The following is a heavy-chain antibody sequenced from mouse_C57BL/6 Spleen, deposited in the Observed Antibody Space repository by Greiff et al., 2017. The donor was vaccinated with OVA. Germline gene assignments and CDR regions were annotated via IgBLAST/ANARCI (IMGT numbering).Heavy chain of an antibody. Sequence: QVQLQQSGAELMKPGASVKLSCKATGYTFTGYWIEWVKQRPGHGLEWIGEILPGSGSTNYNEKFKGKATFTADTSSNTVYMQLSSLTTEDSAIYYCARGFTTVVATDYAMDYWGQGTSVTVSS. CDR2: ILPGSGST. V-gene: IGHV1-9*01. D-gene: IGHD1-1*01. CDR3: ARGFTTVVATDYAMDY. CDR1: GYTFTGYW. J-gene: IGHJ4*01.